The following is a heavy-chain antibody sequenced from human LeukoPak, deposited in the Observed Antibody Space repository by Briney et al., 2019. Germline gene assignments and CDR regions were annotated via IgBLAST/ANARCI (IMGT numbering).Heavy chain of an antibody. CDR2: ISYDGSNK. J-gene: IGHJ4*02. D-gene: IGHD6-19*01. V-gene: IGHV3-30-3*01. CDR1: GFTFSSYA. CDR3: ASFACIAVAGRQGNFDY. Sequence: GGSLRLSCAASGFTFSSYAMHWVRQAPGKGLEWVAVISYDGSNKYYADSVKGRFTISRDNSKNTLYLQMNSLRAEDTAVYYCASFACIAVAGRQGNFDYWGQGTLVTVSS.